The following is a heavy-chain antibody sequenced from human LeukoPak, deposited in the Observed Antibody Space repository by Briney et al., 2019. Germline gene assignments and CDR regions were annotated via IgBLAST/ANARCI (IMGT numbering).Heavy chain of an antibody. CDR2: IYTSGST. J-gene: IGHJ4*02. V-gene: IGHV4-4*07. Sequence: PSETLSLTCTVSGGSISSYYWSWIRQPAGKGLEWIGRIYTSGSTNYNPSLKSRVTMSVDTSKNQFSLKLSSVTAADTAVYYCAREEYYYGSGGYYTYWGQGTLVTVSS. CDR1: GGSISSYY. D-gene: IGHD3-10*01. CDR3: AREEYYYGSGGYYTY.